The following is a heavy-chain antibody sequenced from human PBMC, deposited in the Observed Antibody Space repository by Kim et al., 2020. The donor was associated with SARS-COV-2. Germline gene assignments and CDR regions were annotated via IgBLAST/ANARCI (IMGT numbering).Heavy chain of an antibody. Sequence: ANSGTKVQGRVTITAEESTSTAYMELSSLGSEDTAVYYCARTGGYDLSDYWGQGTLVTVSS. CDR3: ARTGGYDLSDY. D-gene: IGHD5-12*01. CDR2: A. V-gene: IGHV1-69*01. J-gene: IGHJ4*02.